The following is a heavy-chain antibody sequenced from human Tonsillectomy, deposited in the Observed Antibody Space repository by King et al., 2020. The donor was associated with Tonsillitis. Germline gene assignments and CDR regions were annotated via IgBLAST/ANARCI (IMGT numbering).Heavy chain of an antibody. CDR2: INPNSGGT. D-gene: IGHD3-22*01. V-gene: IGHV1-2*02. Sequence: VQLVESGAEVKKPGASVKVSCKASGYTFTGYYMHWVRQAPGQGLEWMAWINPNSGGTNYAQKFQGRVTLTRDTSISTAYMELSRLRSDDTAVYYCARPVFEDYDTRGFGNWGQGALVTVSS. CDR1: GYTFTGYY. CDR3: ARPVFEDYDTRGFGN. J-gene: IGHJ4*02.